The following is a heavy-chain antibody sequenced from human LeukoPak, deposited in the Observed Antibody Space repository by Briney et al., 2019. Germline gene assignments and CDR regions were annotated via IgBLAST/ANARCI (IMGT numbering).Heavy chain of an antibody. D-gene: IGHD1-7*01. CDR2: IKPDGSEK. V-gene: IGHV3-7*01. CDR1: GFTFSSYW. Sequence: PGGSLRLSCTASGFTFSSYWMTWVRQTPGKGLEWVAHIKPDGSEKYYVDSLKGRFTISRDNAKSTVYVQMHSLRAEDTAVYYCARDQLELFRYYMDVWGKGTTVTVSS. CDR3: ARDQLELFRYYMDV. J-gene: IGHJ6*03.